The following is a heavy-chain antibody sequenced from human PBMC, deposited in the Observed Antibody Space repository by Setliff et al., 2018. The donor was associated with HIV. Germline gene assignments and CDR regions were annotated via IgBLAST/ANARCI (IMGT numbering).Heavy chain of an antibody. V-gene: IGHV3-11*05. CDR1: GFSFSDSH. Sequence: PGGSLRLSCAASGFSFSDSHMTWIHQAPGKGLEWVSYISTTSSNTNYADSVKGRFTISRDDAKNSLYLQMNSLRAEDTALYYCARDPGNGAVDYWGQGALVTVSS. J-gene: IGHJ4*02. CDR3: ARDPGNGAVDY. CDR2: ISTTSSNT.